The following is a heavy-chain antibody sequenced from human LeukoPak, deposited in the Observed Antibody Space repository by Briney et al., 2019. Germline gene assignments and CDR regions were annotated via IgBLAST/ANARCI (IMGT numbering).Heavy chain of an antibody. V-gene: IGHV3-30*02. D-gene: IGHD6-13*01. J-gene: IGHJ4*02. CDR2: IRFVGDEK. CDR3: ARGASWYSSSWV. CDR1: GFTLSNYG. Sequence: GGSLRLSCAASGFTLSNYGMHWVRQAPGKGLEWVAFIRFVGDEKYSPDSVEGRFTISRDSSKNTLYLQMNSLRPEDTAVYYCARGASWYSSSWVWGQGTLVTVSS.